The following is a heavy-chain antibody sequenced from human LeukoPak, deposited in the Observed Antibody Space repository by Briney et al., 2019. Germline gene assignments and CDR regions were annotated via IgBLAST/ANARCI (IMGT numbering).Heavy chain of an antibody. CDR3: ARDLGFGELYYYYGMDV. CDR2: IIPILGIA. V-gene: IGHV1-69*04. J-gene: IGHJ6*02. Sequence: SVKVSCKASGGTFSSYAISWVRQAPGQGLEWMGRIIPILGIANYAQKFQGRVTMTRDTSTSTVYMELSSLRSEDTAVYYCARDLGFGELYYYYGMDVWGQGTTVTVSS. D-gene: IGHD3-10*01. CDR1: GGTFSSYA.